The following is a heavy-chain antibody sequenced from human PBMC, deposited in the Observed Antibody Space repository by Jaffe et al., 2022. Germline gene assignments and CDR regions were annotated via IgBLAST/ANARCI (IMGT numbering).Heavy chain of an antibody. J-gene: IGHJ4*02. CDR2: INHSGST. V-gene: IGHV4-34*01. Sequence: QVQLQQWGAGLLKPSETLSLTCAVYGGSFSGYYWSWIRQPPGKGLEWIGEINHSGSTNYNPSLKSRVTISVDTSKNQFSLKLSSVTAADTAVYYCARLKGSGSYYVFDYWGQGTLVTVSS. CDR3: ARLKGSGSYYVFDY. D-gene: IGHD3-10*01. CDR1: GGSFSGYY.